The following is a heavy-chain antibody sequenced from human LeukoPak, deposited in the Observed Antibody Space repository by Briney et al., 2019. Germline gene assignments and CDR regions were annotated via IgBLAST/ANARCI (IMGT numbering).Heavy chain of an antibody. D-gene: IGHD3-9*01. CDR2: INPNSGGT. J-gene: IGHJ4*02. Sequence: ASVKVSCKASGYTFTGYYMHWLRQAPGQGLEWMGWINPNSGGTNYAQKFQGRVTMTRDTSISTAYMELSRLRSDDTAVYYCAVARALRYFDRLPHFDDWGQGTLVTVSS. CDR3: AVARALRYFDRLPHFDD. CDR1: GYTFTGYY. V-gene: IGHV1-2*02.